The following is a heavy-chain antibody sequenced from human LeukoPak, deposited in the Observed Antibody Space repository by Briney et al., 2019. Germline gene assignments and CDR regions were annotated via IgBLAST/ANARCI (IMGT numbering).Heavy chain of an antibody. Sequence: GGSLRLSCAASGFTFTSDAMSWVRQAPGKGLEWVSVISGSGSRTYYADSVKGRFTISRDNSKNTLYLQMNSLRAEDTAVYYCAKAIPAAMIAPNFDYWGQGTLVTVSS. CDR2: ISGSGSRT. CDR3: AKAIPAAMIAPNFDY. D-gene: IGHD2-2*01. V-gene: IGHV3-23*01. J-gene: IGHJ4*02. CDR1: GFTFTSDA.